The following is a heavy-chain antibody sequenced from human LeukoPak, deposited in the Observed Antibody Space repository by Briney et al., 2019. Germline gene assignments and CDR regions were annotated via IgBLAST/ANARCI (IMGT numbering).Heavy chain of an antibody. CDR3: TRAGDDYVWEDFDY. Sequence: GGSLKLSCAAYGFTFSGSAMHWVRQASGKGLEWVGRIRSKANSYATAYAASVKGRFTISRDDSKNTAYLQMNSLKTEDTAVYYCTRAGDDYVWEDFDYWGQGTLVTVSS. J-gene: IGHJ4*02. D-gene: IGHD3-16*01. CDR1: GFTFSGSA. CDR2: IRSKANSYAT. V-gene: IGHV3-73*01.